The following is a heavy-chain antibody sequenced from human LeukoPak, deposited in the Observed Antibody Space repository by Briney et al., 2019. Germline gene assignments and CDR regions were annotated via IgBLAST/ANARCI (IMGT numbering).Heavy chain of an antibody. CDR1: GGSFSGYD. CDR2: INHSGNT. Sequence: SETLSLTCAVYGGSFSGYDWSWIRQPPGKGLEWIGEINHSGNTNYNPSLKSRVTISVDTSKNQFSLKLTSMTAAETAVYYCARVPSTLRRHEKQWLVINYYYYYYMDVWGKGTTVTVSS. V-gene: IGHV4-34*01. CDR3: ARVPSTLRRHEKQWLVINYYYYYYMDV. J-gene: IGHJ6*03. D-gene: IGHD6-19*01.